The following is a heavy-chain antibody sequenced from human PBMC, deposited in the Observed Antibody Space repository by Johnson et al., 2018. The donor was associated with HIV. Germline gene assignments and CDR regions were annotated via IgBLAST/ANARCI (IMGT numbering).Heavy chain of an antibody. CDR3: ARDLSGAFDI. V-gene: IGHV3-66*03. CDR1: GFSVSTNY. CDR2: LYSGGTT. J-gene: IGHJ3*02. Sequence: VQLVESGGGLIQAGGSLRLSCAVSGFSVSTNYMNWVRQAPGKGLEWVAVLYSGGTTYSADSVKGRFTISRDNSKNTLYLQMNSLRAEDTAVYYCARDLSGAFDIWGQGTMVTVSS. D-gene: IGHD6-25*01.